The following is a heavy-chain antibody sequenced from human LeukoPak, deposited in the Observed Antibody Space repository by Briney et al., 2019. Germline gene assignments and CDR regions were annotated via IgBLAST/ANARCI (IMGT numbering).Heavy chain of an antibody. V-gene: IGHV1-2*02. CDR1: GYTFTGYY. J-gene: IGHJ4*02. CDR3: ARDYYDSSSCPDY. CDR2: INPNSGGT. Sequence: GASVKVSCKASGYTFTGYYMHWVRQAPGQGLEWMGWINPNSGGTNYAQKFQGRVTMTRDTSISTAYMELSRLRSDDTAVYYCARDYYDSSSCPDYWGQGTLVTVSS. D-gene: IGHD3-22*01.